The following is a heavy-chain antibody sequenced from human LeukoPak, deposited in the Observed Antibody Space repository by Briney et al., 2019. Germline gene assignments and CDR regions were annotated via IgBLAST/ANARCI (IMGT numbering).Heavy chain of an antibody. J-gene: IGHJ6*03. CDR3: ARDRSGYDYYYYYYMDV. Sequence: GGSLRLSCAASGLTVSSNYMSWVRQAPGKGLEWVSVIYSGGSTYYADSVKGRFTISRDNSKNTLYLQMNSLRAEDTAVYYCARDRSGYDYYYYYYMDVWGKGTTVTVSS. CDR2: IYSGGST. D-gene: IGHD5-12*01. V-gene: IGHV3-53*01. CDR1: GLTVSSNY.